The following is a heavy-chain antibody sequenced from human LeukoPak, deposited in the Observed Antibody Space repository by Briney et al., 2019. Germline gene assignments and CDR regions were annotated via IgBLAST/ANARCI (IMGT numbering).Heavy chain of an antibody. V-gene: IGHV4-39*07. Sequence: SETLSLTCTVSGGSISSSSYYWGWLRQPPGKGLEWIGSIYYSGSTYYNPSLESRVTISIDTSKNQFSLKLSSVTAADTAVYYCAVEQYWGQGTLVTVSS. CDR1: GGSISSSSYY. D-gene: IGHD6-13*01. CDR3: AVEQY. CDR2: IYYSGST. J-gene: IGHJ4*02.